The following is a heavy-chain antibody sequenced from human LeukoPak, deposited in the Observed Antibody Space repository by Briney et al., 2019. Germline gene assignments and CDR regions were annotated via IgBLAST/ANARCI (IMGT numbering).Heavy chain of an antibody. Sequence: GGSLRLSCAASGFTFSSYAMNWGRQAPGEGLEWVSGISGSGDSTYYTDSVKGRLTIFRDNFKNTLYLQMNSLRAEDTAVYYCAKDYDYVWGTYRSSFDYWGQGTLVTVSS. CDR2: ISGSGDST. D-gene: IGHD3-16*02. CDR1: GFTFSSYA. V-gene: IGHV3-23*01. J-gene: IGHJ4*02. CDR3: AKDYDYVWGTYRSSFDY.